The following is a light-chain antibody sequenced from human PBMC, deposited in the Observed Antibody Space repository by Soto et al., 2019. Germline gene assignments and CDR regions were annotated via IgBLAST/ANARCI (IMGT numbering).Light chain of an antibody. CDR3: QLYGSSPLT. J-gene: IGKJ4*01. CDR2: DAS. Sequence: EIVLTQSPGTLSLSPGERATLSCRASQSVSSSYLAWYQQKPGQAPRLLIYDASSRATGIHDKFSGSGSGTHFPLTISRQEPEYFGVYYCQLYGSSPLTFGGGPKVELK. V-gene: IGKV3-20*01. CDR1: QSVSSSY.